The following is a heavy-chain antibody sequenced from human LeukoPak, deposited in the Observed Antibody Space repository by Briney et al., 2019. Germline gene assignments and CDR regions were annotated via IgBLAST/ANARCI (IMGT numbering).Heavy chain of an antibody. J-gene: IGHJ5*02. V-gene: IGHV4-34*01. D-gene: IGHD3-3*01. CDR3: ARGQRTIFGVVIIKNWFDP. CDR2: INHSGST. CDR1: GGSFSGYY. Sequence: PSETLSLTCAVYGGSFSGYYWSWIRQPPGRGLEWIGEINHSGSTNYNPSLKSRVTISVDTSKNQFSLKLSSVTAADTAVYYCARGQRTIFGVVIIKNWFDPWGQGTLVAVSS.